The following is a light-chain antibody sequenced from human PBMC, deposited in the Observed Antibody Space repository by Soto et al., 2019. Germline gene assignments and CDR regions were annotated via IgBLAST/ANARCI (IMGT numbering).Light chain of an antibody. CDR3: CSYAGSYTYV. V-gene: IGLV2-11*01. CDR1: SSDVGGYNY. Sequence: PGQSVTISCTGTSSDVGGYNYVSWYQQHPGKAPKLMIYDVSKRPSGVPDRFSGSKSGNTASLTISGLQAEDEADYYCCSYAGSYTYVFGTGTKVTVL. J-gene: IGLJ1*01. CDR2: DVS.